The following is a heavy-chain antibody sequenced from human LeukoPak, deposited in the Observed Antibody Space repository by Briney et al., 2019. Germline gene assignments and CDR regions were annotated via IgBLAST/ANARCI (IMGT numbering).Heavy chain of an antibody. D-gene: IGHD3-10*01. J-gene: IGHJ4*02. Sequence: GGSLRLSCAASGFTLSSYSMNWVRQAPGKGLEWVSSISSSSSYIYYADSVKGRFTVSRDNAKNSLYLQMNSLRAEDTAVYYCARAYLRSGFFDYWGQGTLVTVSS. CDR1: GFTLSSYS. V-gene: IGHV3-21*01. CDR2: ISSSSSYI. CDR3: ARAYLRSGFFDY.